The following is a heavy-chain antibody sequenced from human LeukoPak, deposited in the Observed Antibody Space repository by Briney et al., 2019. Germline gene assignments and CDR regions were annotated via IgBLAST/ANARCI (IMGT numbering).Heavy chain of an antibody. Sequence: GGSLRLSCAASGFTFSSYGMHWVRQAPGKGLEWVAVIWFDGSDKYYADSVKGRFTISRDNSKNTLYLQMSSLRAEDTAVYYCARDRGVAAHLDYWGQGTLVTVSS. V-gene: IGHV3-33*01. CDR3: ARDRGVAAHLDY. CDR2: IWFDGSDK. D-gene: IGHD5-12*01. J-gene: IGHJ4*02. CDR1: GFTFSSYG.